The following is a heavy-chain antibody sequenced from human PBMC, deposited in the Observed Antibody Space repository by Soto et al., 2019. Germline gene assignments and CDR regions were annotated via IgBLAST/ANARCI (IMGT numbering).Heavy chain of an antibody. CDR3: ARGDYDFWSGTLSGIDY. CDR1: GYTFTSYA. V-gene: IGHV1-3*01. CDR2: INAGNGNT. J-gene: IGHJ4*02. D-gene: IGHD3-3*01. Sequence: GASVKVSCKASGYTFTSYAMHWVRQAPGQRLEWMGWINAGNGNTKYSQKFQGRVTITRDTSASTAYMELSSLRSEDTAVYYCARGDYDFWSGTLSGIDYWGQGTLVTVSS.